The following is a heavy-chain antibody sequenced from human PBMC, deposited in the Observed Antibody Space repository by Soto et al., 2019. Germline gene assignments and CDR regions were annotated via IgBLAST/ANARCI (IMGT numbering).Heavy chain of an antibody. V-gene: IGHV4-39*01. J-gene: IGHJ2*01. D-gene: IGHD6-13*01. CDR3: ARHSSSWYVGWYFDL. CDR2: MDYSGST. CDR1: GGSISSSSYY. Sequence: QLQLQESGPGLVKPSETLSLTCTVSGGSISSSSYYWGWIRQPPGKGLEWIGSMDYSGSTYYNPTLKIRVTISVDTSKNQFSLKLSSVTATDTAVYYCARHSSSWYVGWYFDLWGRGTLVNVSS.